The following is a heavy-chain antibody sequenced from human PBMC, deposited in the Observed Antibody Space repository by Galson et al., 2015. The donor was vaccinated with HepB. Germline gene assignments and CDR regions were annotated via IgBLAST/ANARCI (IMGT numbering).Heavy chain of an antibody. CDR3: AVSSGWYQYYYYYYMDV. D-gene: IGHD6-19*01. J-gene: IGHJ6*03. V-gene: IGHV7-4-1*02. CDR2: INTNTGNP. CDR1: GYTFTSYA. Sequence: SVKVSCKASGYTFTSYAMNWVRQAPGQGLEWMGWINTNTGNPTYAQGFTGRFVFSLDTSVSTAYLQISSLKAEDTAVYYCAVSSGWYQYYYYYYMDVWGKGTTVTVSS.